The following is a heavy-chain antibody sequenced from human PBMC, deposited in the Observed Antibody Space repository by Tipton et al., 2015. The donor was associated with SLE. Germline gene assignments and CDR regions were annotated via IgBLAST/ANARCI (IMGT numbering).Heavy chain of an antibody. J-gene: IGHJ4*02. V-gene: IGHV4-34*01. D-gene: IGHD5-12*01. CDR3: AREGSGSFDY. CDR1: GGSFSGYY. CDR2: INHSGRT. Sequence: TLSLTCAVYGGSFSGYYWSWIRQPPGKGLEWIGVINHSGRTNYSPSLKSRVTLSGDTSKNQFSLKLSSVTASDTAVYYCAREGSGSFDYWGQGTLVTVSS.